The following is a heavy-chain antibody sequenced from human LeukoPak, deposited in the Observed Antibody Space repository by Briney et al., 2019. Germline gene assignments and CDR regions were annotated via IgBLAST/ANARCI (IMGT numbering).Heavy chain of an antibody. CDR2: ISYDGSNK. CDR3: ALTGGWEPGDY. J-gene: IGHJ4*02. D-gene: IGHD1-26*01. V-gene: IGHV3-30*03. CDR1: GFTFSSYG. Sequence: GGSLRLSCAASGFTFSSYGMHWVRQAPGKGLEWVAVISYDGSNKYYAYSVKGRFTISRDNSKNTLYLQMNSLRAEDTAVYYCALTGGWEPGDYWGQGTLVTVSS.